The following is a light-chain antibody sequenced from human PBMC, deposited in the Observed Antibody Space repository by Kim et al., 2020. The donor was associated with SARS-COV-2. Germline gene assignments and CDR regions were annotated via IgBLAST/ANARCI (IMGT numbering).Light chain of an antibody. J-gene: IGKJ1*01. CDR1: QRISTS. V-gene: IGKV1-39*01. CDR3: QQSYNGPVT. CDR2: AAS. Sequence: DIQLTQSPSFLSASVGDRITISCRASQRISTSLHWYKHNPGKAPKLVIYAASTLPSGVPSRFSATGSGTDFTLTITSLRPEEFATYYCQQSYNGPVTFGQGTKVDIK.